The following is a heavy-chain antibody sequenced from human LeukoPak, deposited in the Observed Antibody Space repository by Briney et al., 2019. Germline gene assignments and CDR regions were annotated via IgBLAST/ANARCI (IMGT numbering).Heavy chain of an antibody. Sequence: GASVKVSCKASGYTFIDHYFHWARQAPGQGLEWMGWINSNSGATRYAQKFQGRVALTRDTSINTAYMELSSLRSDDTAVYYCARDLVIGISGGYYSYMDVWGKGTTVTVSS. J-gene: IGHJ6*03. V-gene: IGHV1-2*02. CDR2: INSNSGAT. D-gene: IGHD1-14*01. CDR1: GYTFIDHY. CDR3: ARDLVIGISGGYYSYMDV.